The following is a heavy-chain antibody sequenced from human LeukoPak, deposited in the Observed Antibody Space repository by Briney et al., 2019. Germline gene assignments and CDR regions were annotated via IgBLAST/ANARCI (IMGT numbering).Heavy chain of an antibody. J-gene: IGHJ4*02. D-gene: IGHD3-10*01. CDR2: ISHRGYT. Sequence: SETLSLPCTVSGASVSSHYWTWIRQPPGKGLEWIGYISHRGYTDYNPSLKSRVTISVDTSENQLSLRVNSLTAADTAVYYCAKVWAGTNFYLDYWGQGILVTVSS. CDR3: AKVWAGTNFYLDY. CDR1: GASVSSHY. V-gene: IGHV4-59*02.